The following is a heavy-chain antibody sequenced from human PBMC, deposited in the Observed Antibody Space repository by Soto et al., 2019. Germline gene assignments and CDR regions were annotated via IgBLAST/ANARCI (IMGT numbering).Heavy chain of an antibody. D-gene: IGHD2-21*02. Sequence: EVQLVESGGGLVQPGGSLRLSCAASGFTFSSYWMHWVRQVPGKGLVWVSRINRDGTMTSYADFVKGRFTISRDNITITLFLQVNGLTVADAAVDDCVWESYGGAYCYPSWGQGTPVTVSS. CDR1: GFTFSSYW. CDR3: VWESYGGAYCYPS. V-gene: IGHV3-74*01. CDR2: INRDGTMT. J-gene: IGHJ5*02.